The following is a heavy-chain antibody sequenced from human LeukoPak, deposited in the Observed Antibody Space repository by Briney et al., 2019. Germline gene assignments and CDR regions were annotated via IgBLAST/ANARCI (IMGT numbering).Heavy chain of an antibody. CDR3: ARTYYYDSIGYYNWFDL. D-gene: IGHD3-22*01. CDR1: GYTFTGYY. J-gene: IGHJ5*01. CDR2: INPNSGGA. V-gene: IGHV1-2*02. Sequence: ASVKVSCTASGYTFTGYYMHWVRQAPGQGLEWMGWINPNSGGANYAQKFQGRVTMTRDTSISTAYMELSRLRSDDTAVYYCARTYYYDSIGYYNWFDLWGQGTLVTVSS.